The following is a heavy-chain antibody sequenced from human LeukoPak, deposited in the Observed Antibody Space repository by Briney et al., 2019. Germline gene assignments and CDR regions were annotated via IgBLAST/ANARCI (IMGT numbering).Heavy chain of an antibody. V-gene: IGHV4-30-4*08. CDR3: ARGPSVAVAGSHLDY. J-gene: IGHJ4*02. CDR1: GGSISSGDYY. D-gene: IGHD6-19*01. Sequence: SQTLSLTCTVSGGSISSGDYYWSWIRQPPGKGLEWIGYIYYSGSTYYNPSLKSRVTMSVDTSNDQFSLKLSSVTAADTAVYYCARGPSVAVAGSHLDYWGQGALATVSS. CDR2: IYYSGST.